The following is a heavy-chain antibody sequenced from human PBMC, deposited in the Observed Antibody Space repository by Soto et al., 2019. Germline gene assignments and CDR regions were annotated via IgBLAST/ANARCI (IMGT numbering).Heavy chain of an antibody. Sequence: SVKVSCKASGGTFSSYAISWVRQAPGQGLEWMGGIIPIFGTANYAQKFQGRVTITADESTSTAYMELSSLRSEDTAVYYCARDRVGYGSGSYYTNYYYYGMDVWGQGTTVTVSS. CDR2: IIPIFGTA. CDR3: ARDRVGYGSGSYYTNYYYYGMDV. CDR1: GGTFSSYA. V-gene: IGHV1-69*13. J-gene: IGHJ6*02. D-gene: IGHD3-10*01.